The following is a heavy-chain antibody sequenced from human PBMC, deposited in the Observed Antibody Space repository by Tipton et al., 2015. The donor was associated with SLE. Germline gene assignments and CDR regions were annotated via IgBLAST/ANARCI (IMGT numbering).Heavy chain of an antibody. Sequence: RSLRLSCAASGFTFDDYAMHWVRQAPGKGLEWVSGISWNSGSIGYADSVKGRFTISRDNAKNSLYLQMNSLRAEDTAVYYCAREVRDYYDSSVRAFDIWGQGTMVTVSS. CDR1: GFTFDDYA. D-gene: IGHD3-22*01. V-gene: IGHV3-9*01. CDR3: AREVRDYYDSSVRAFDI. CDR2: ISWNSGSI. J-gene: IGHJ3*02.